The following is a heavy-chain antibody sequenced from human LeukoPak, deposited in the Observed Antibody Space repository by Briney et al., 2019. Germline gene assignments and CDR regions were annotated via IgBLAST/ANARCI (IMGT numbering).Heavy chain of an antibody. CDR1: GFALSSHW. CDR2: VNRDGSET. V-gene: IGHV3-7*03. J-gene: IGHJ6*02. CDR3: ARNNGMDV. Sequence: GGSLGLSCAASGFALSSHWMTWVRQVPGRGPEWVANVNRDGSETYYLDSVKGRFTISKDNAKNSLYLQMNSLRAEDTALYHCARNNGMDVWSQGTTVIVSS.